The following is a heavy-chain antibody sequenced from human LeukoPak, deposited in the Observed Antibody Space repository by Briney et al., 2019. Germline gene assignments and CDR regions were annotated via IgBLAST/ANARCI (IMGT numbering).Heavy chain of an antibody. CDR3: ARGDPYYSGLDS. V-gene: IGHV3-9*01. CDR2: ISWNSGSI. J-gene: IGHJ4*02. CDR1: GFTFDDYA. D-gene: IGHD3-10*01. Sequence: SLRLSCAASGFTFDDYAMHWVRQAPGKGLEWVSGISWNSGSIGYADSVKGRFTISRDNARNSLYLQMNSLRVEDTAVYYCARGDPYYSGLDSWGQGALVTVSS.